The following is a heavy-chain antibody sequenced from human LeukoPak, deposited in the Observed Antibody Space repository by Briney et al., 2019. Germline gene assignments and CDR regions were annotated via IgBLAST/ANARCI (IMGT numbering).Heavy chain of an antibody. D-gene: IGHD6-13*01. Sequence: GGSLRLSCAASGFTFSSCWMSWIRQAPGKGLEWVANIKEDGSEKYYVNSVEGRFTITRDNAKNSLYLQMNSLRAEDTAVYYCARYSSSWDLDYWGQGTLVTVSS. J-gene: IGHJ4*02. V-gene: IGHV3-7*01. CDR2: IKEDGSEK. CDR3: ARYSSSWDLDY. CDR1: GFTFSSCW.